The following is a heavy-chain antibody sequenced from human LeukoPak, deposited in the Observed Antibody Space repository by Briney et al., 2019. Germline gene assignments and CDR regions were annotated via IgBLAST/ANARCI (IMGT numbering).Heavy chain of an antibody. Sequence: GGSLRLSCAASGFTFSRYAMSWVRQAPGKGLEWVSGISGSGGRKYYADSVKGGFTISRDNSKNTLYLQMNSLRAEDTAVYYCAKDLTSLDSSVYYYPYYFDYWGQGTLVTVSS. CDR1: GFTFSRYA. CDR2: ISGSGGRK. D-gene: IGHD3-22*01. CDR3: AKDLTSLDSSVYYYPYYFDY. V-gene: IGHV3-23*01. J-gene: IGHJ4*02.